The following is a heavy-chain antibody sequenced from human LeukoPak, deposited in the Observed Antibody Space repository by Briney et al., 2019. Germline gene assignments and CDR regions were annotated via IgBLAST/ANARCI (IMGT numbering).Heavy chain of an antibody. CDR3: AREFIVVGKGLWFDP. J-gene: IGHJ5*02. D-gene: IGHD2-2*01. Sequence: SVKVSCKASGGTFSSYAISWLRQAPGQGFNWMGRIIPILGIANYAQKFQGRVTITADKSTSTAYMELSSLRSEDTAVYYCAREFIVVGKGLWFDPWGQGTLVTVSS. CDR1: GGTFSSYA. V-gene: IGHV1-69*04. CDR2: IIPILGIA.